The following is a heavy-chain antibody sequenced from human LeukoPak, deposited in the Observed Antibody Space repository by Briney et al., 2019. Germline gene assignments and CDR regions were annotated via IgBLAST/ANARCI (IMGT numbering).Heavy chain of an antibody. CDR3: ARVGPPSVVTMTFDF. V-gene: IGHV3-23*01. D-gene: IGHD2-2*01. J-gene: IGHJ4*02. CDR1: GFTFSSYA. CDR2: ISGRDSST. Sequence: GGSLRLSCAASGFTFSSYAMGWVRQAPGKGLEWVSAISGRDSSTYYADSVKGRFTISRDDSKNTLYLQMNSLRAEDTALYYCARVGPPSVVTMTFDFWGQGTLVTVSS.